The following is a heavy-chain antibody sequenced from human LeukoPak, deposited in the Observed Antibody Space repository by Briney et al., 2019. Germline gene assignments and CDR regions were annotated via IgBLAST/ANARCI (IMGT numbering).Heavy chain of an antibody. CDR1: GGSFSGYY. J-gene: IGHJ4*02. Sequence: PSETLSLTCAVYGGSFSGYYWSWIRQPPGKGLEWIGEINHSGSANYNPSLKSRVTISVDTSKNQFSLKLSSVTAADTAVYYCARGRGYSGYDFNSSGYYHFDYWGQGTLVTVYS. CDR3: ARGRGYSGYDFNSSGYYHFDY. V-gene: IGHV4-34*01. D-gene: IGHD5-12*01. CDR2: INHSGSA.